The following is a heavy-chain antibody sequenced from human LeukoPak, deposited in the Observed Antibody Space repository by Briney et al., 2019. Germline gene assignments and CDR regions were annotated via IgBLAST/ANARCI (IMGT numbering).Heavy chain of an antibody. D-gene: IGHD3-3*01. J-gene: IGHJ4*02. CDR1: GYTFTSYG. Sequence: ASVKVSCKASGYTFTSYGISWVRQAPGQGLEWMGWISAYNGNTNYAQKLQGRVTMTTDTSTSTAYMELRSLRSDDTAVYYCARESPGSYDSSPFDYWGQGTLVTVSS. V-gene: IGHV1-18*01. CDR2: ISAYNGNT. CDR3: ARESPGSYDSSPFDY.